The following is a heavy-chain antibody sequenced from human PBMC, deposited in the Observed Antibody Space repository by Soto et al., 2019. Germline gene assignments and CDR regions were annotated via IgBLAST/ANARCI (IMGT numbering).Heavy chain of an antibody. CDR3: AKRLVYGSGWYFDY. V-gene: IGHV3-23*01. D-gene: IGHD6-19*01. CDR2: ISGSGGST. CDR1: GFTFSSCA. J-gene: IGHJ4*02. Sequence: GGSLRLSCAASGFTFSSCAMSWVRQAPGKGLEWVSAISGSGGSTYYADSVKGRFTISRDNSKNTLYLQMNGLRAEDKAVYYCAKRLVYGSGWYFDYWGQGTLVTVSS.